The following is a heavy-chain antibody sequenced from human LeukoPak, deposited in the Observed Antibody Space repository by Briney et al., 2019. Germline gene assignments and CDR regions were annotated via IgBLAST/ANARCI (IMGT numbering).Heavy chain of an antibody. Sequence: PGGSLTLSCAASGFTFSNLRVHWVRHAPGKGLEWVAFIRYDGSNEYYAESVKGRFTICRDNSKNTLYLQMNSLRADDMALYECAKNEVWWLPDSWGEGTLVTVSS. V-gene: IGHV3-30*02. D-gene: IGHD5-12*01. J-gene: IGHJ4*02. CDR2: IRYDGSNE. CDR3: AKNEVWWLPDS. CDR1: GFTFSNLR.